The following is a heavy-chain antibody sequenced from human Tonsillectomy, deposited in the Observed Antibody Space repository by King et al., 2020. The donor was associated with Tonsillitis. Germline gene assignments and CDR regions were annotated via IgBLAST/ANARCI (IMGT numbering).Heavy chain of an antibody. D-gene: IGHD6-13*01. Sequence: VQLVESGGGLVQPGGSLRLSCAASGFNFDKYAMSWVRQAPGKGLEWLSGISGAGFSIYYADSVKGRFTISRDNSKNTLFLQMNSLRAEDTAVYFCAKEPTDLAAVASFDYWGQGTLVTVSS. CDR1: GFNFDKYA. J-gene: IGHJ4*02. CDR2: ISGAGFSI. V-gene: IGHV3-23*04. CDR3: AKEPTDLAAVASFDY.